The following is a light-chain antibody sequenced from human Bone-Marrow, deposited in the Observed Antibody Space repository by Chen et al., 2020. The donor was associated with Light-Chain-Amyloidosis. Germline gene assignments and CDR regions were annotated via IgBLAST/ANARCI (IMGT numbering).Light chain of an antibody. CDR1: NIESTS. CDR2: DDS. CDR3: QVWDRSSDRPV. V-gene: IGLV3-21*02. Sequence: SYVLTPPSSVSVAPGQTATLACGGNNIESTSVHWYQQTPGQAPLLVVYDDSDRPSGIPARLSGANSGNTATLTISRVEAGDEADYYCQVWDRSSDRPVFGGGTKLTVL. J-gene: IGLJ3*02.